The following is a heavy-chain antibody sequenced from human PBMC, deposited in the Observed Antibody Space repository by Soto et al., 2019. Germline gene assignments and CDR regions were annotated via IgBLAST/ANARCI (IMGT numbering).Heavy chain of an antibody. J-gene: IGHJ5*02. CDR2: INPSGGST. CDR1: GYTFTSYY. CDR3: ARDPSRLSAAGTVWFDP. Sequence: ASVKVSCKASGYTFTSYYMHWVRQAPGQGLEWMGIINPSGGSTSYAQKFQGRVTMTRDTSTSTVYMELSSLRSEDTAVYYCARDPSRLSAAGTVWFDPWGQGTLVTVSS. V-gene: IGHV1-46*01. D-gene: IGHD6-13*01.